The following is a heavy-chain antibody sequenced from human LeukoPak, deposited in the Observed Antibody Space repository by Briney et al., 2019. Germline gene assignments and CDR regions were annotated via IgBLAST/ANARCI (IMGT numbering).Heavy chain of an antibody. J-gene: IGHJ1*01. V-gene: IGHV1-2*02. CDR2: INPNSGGT. D-gene: IGHD3-10*01. CDR1: GYTFTGYY. CDR3: ARDFPPVLLWFGETSRRYFQH. Sequence: ASVKVSCKASGYTFTGYYMHWVRQAPGQGLEWMGWINPNSGGTNYAQKFQGRVTMTRDTSTSTAYMELSRLRSDATAVYYCARDFPPVLLWFGETSRRYFQHWGQGTLVTVSS.